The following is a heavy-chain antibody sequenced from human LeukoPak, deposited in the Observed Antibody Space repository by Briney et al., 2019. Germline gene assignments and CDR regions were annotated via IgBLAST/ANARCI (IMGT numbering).Heavy chain of an antibody. D-gene: IGHD5-18*01. J-gene: IGHJ4*02. Sequence: ASVKVSCKASGYTLTSYAMHWVRQAPGQRLEWMGWINAGNGNTKYSQKFQGRVTITRDTSASTAYMELSSLRSEDTAVYYCALSGGIQLWHDFDYWGQGTLVTVSS. V-gene: IGHV1-3*01. CDR1: GYTLTSYA. CDR2: INAGNGNT. CDR3: ALSGGIQLWHDFDY.